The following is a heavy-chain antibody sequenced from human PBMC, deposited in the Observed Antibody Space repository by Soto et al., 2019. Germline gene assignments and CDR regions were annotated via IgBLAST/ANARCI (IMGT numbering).Heavy chain of an antibody. Sequence: QVQLVQSGAAVKKPGASVKVSCKASGYTFTSYYMHWVRQAPGQGLEWMGIINPSGGSTSYAQKFHCRLSMTSDTATSTVYMELSSLRSEDTAVYYWARDRHSNSYYFDYWGQGTLVTVSS. J-gene: IGHJ4*02. V-gene: IGHV1-46*03. CDR2: INPSGGST. D-gene: IGHD4-4*01. CDR3: ARDRHSNSYYFDY. CDR1: GYTFTSYY.